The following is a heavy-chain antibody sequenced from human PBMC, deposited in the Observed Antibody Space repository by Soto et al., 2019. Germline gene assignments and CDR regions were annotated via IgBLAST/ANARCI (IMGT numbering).Heavy chain of an antibody. D-gene: IGHD2-8*02. CDR3: AATGGHDFGLDI. V-gene: IGHV1-18*01. Sequence: QAQLLQSGGGVKKPGASVKVSCNSSDHTFTYYGITWVRRAPGQGLEWMGWISGYNGNTKYAQKFQDRVTMSADTTTRTAYMEMRSLTSDDTAAYFCAATGGHDFGLDIWGQGTPVTVSS. CDR2: ISGYNGNT. CDR1: DHTFTYYG. J-gene: IGHJ6*02.